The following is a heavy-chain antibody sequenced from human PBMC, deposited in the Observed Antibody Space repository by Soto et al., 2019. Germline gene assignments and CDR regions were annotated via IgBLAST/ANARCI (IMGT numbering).Heavy chain of an antibody. J-gene: IGHJ4*02. CDR1: GFTFSNYW. V-gene: IGHV3-74*03. D-gene: IGHD1-7*01. Sequence: GGSLRLSCAASGFTFSNYWMHWVRQAPGRGLVWVSRIDSNGGSITYADSVKGRFAISRDNAKNTVYLQMNSLRAEDTAVYYCASPRLGMNGSTGYWGQGTLVTVSS. CDR2: IDSNGGSI. CDR3: ASPRLGMNGSTGY.